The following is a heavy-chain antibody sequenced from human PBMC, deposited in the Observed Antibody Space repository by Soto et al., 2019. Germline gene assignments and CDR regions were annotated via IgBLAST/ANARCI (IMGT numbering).Heavy chain of an antibody. CDR2: IKRKIDGKTT. J-gene: IGHJ6*01. CDR3: VTDRGGGMDV. D-gene: IGHD3-10*01. Sequence: EVQLVESGGGMVMPGGSLRLSCAASGFTFSDSWMTWIRQAPGKGLQCVGRIKRKIDGKTTDYAAPVKCRFTISRDDSKNTMYLQMNSLKVEDTAMYYCVTDRGGGMDVWGQGTTVTVSS. V-gene: IGHV3-15*01. CDR1: GFTFSDSW.